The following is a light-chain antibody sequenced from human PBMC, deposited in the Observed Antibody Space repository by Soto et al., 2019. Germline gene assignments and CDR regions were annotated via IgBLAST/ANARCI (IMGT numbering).Light chain of an antibody. Sequence: QTVVTQEPSFSVSPGGTVTRTCGLSSGSVSTSHFPNWYQQTPGQPPRTLIYGTKTRSSGVPDRFSGSILGIRAALTITGAQADDESYYYCVLYVGSGIWVFGGGTKVTVL. CDR1: SGSVSTSHF. J-gene: IGLJ3*02. CDR3: VLYVGSGIWV. V-gene: IGLV8-61*01. CDR2: GTK.